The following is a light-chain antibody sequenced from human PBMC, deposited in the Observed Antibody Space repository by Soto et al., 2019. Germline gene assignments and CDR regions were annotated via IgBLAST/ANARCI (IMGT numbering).Light chain of an antibody. J-gene: IGKJ1*01. CDR2: GAS. CDR1: QSVSTNF. CDR3: KQYGRTSWT. V-gene: IGKV3-20*01. Sequence: EIVLTQSPGTLSLSPGEGATLSCRASQSVSTNFFAWYQQKPGQAPRLLIYGASTRATGIPDRFSGSGSGTDFTLTISRLETEDFAVYYCKQYGRTSWTFGQGTKV.